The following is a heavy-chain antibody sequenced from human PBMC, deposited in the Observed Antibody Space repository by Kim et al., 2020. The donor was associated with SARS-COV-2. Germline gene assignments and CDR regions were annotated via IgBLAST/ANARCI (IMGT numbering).Heavy chain of an antibody. V-gene: IGHV1-18*01. CDR2: ISAYNGNT. Sequence: ASVKVSCKASGYTFTSYGISWVRQAPGQGLEWMGWISAYNGNTNYAQKLQGRVTMTTDTSTSTAYMELRSLRSDDTAVYYCARGSGSGIAAAGIPFSDYWGQGTLVTVSS. CDR3: ARGSGSGIAAAGIPFSDY. J-gene: IGHJ4*02. CDR1: GYTFTSYG. D-gene: IGHD6-13*01.